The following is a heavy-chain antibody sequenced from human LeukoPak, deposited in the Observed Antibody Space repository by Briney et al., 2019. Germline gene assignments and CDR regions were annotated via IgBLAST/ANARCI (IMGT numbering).Heavy chain of an antibody. J-gene: IGHJ4*02. Sequence: PGGSLRPSCAASGFTFSSFGMHWVRQAPGKGLEWVAVLSYDGSNRYYADSVKGRFTISRDNSKNTLYLQMNSLRAEDTAVYYCAKGASTVTLHADYWGQGTLVTVSS. D-gene: IGHD4-17*01. CDR1: GFTFSSFG. CDR3: AKGASTVTLHADY. CDR2: LSYDGSNR. V-gene: IGHV3-30*18.